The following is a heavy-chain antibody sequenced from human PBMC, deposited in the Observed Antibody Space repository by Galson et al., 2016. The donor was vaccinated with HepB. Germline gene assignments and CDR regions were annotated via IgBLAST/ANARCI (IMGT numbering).Heavy chain of an antibody. CDR3: ARSLRCITTSCFIDY. D-gene: IGHD2-2*01. V-gene: IGHV1-18*01. CDR2: ISAYNGDT. Sequence: SVKVSCKASGYTFNDYGINWVRQAPGQGLEWMGWISAYNGDTFYAQNFQGRVTMATDTSTSTVYMELRSRRSGDTAVYYCARSLRCITTSCFIDYWGQGTLVTVSS. J-gene: IGHJ4*02. CDR1: GYTFNDYG.